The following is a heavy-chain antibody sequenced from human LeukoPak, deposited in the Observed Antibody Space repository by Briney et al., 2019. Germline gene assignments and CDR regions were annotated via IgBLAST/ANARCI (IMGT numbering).Heavy chain of an antibody. Sequence: GGSLRLSCAASGFTLSSYGMSWVRQSPGEGLEWVSTMSNSGITTYADSVKGRFTISREKSKNTLYLQMNSLRAEDTATYYCAKDSIRGNGVFDAFDVWGHGTAVIVSS. CDR2: MSNSGITT. D-gene: IGHD2-8*01. CDR3: AKDSIRGNGVFDAFDV. CDR1: GFTLSSYG. J-gene: IGHJ3*01. V-gene: IGHV3-23*01.